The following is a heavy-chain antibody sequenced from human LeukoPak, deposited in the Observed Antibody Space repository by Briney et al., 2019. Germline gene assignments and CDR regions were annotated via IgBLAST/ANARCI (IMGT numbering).Heavy chain of an antibody. CDR1: GFTFDDYG. CDR3: ARHSGYETRGPHDY. J-gene: IGHJ4*02. Sequence: GGSLRLSCAASGFTFDDYGMSWVRQAPGKGLEWVSGINWNGVRTGYADSVKGRFTISRDNAKNSLYLQMNSLRAEGTALYYCARHSGYETRGPHDYWGQGTLVTVSS. D-gene: IGHD5-12*01. V-gene: IGHV3-20*04. CDR2: INWNGVRT.